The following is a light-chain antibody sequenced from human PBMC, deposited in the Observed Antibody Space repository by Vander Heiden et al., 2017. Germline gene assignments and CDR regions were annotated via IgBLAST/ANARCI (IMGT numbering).Light chain of an antibody. J-gene: IGKJ4*01. CDR1: HTIGDW. Sequence: DIQMTQSPSSLSASVGDRVDITCRASHTIGDWVAWYQQKPGMAPKPLIYATSTLESGVQSRFSGTASGTDFSLTISNLHPEDFATYYCQQYDTFPPTFGGGTKVEV. CDR3: QQYDTFPPT. CDR2: ATS. V-gene: IGKV1D-16*01.